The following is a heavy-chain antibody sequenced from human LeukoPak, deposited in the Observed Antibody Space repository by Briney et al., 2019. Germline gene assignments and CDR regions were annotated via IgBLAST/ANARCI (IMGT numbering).Heavy chain of an antibody. D-gene: IGHD3-10*01. CDR3: ARDQSGWFGERTQDAFDI. J-gene: IGHJ3*02. V-gene: IGHV1-18*01. CDR2: ISAYNGNT. CDR1: GYTFTSYG. Sequence: ASVKVSCKASGYTFTSYGISWVRQAPGQGLEWMGWISAYNGNTNYAQKLQGRVTMTTDTSTSTAHMELRSLRSDDTAVYYCARDQSGWFGERTQDAFDIWGQGTMVTVSS.